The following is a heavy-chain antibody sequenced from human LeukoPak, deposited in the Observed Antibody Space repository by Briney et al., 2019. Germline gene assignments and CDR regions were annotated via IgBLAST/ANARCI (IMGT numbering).Heavy chain of an antibody. CDR3: AKGSGYGTDFDY. D-gene: IGHD3-9*01. V-gene: IGHV3-23*01. Sequence: PGGSLRLSCATSGFTFSTYVMSWVRQAPGKGLEWVSGISGSGDNTYYADSVKGRFTIYKDNSKNTLYLQMNSLRAEDTAVYYCAKGSGYGTDFDYWGQGTLVTVSS. CDR2: ISGSGDNT. J-gene: IGHJ4*02. CDR1: GFTFSTYV.